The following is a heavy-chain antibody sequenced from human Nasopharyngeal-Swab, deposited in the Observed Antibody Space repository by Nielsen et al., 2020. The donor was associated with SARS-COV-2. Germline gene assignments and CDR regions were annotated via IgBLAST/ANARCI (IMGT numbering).Heavy chain of an antibody. D-gene: IGHD3-22*01. Sequence: GGSLRLSCAASGFTFSTYGMHWVRQAPGKGLEWVAIIWYDGTDNYYADSVKGRFTISRDNSKNTLYLQMNSLRAEDTAVYYCARGEGVQASAHYDSSGYFPFDYWGQGTLVTAPQ. J-gene: IGHJ4*02. CDR3: ARGEGVQASAHYDSSGYFPFDY. V-gene: IGHV3-33*01. CDR2: IWYDGTDN. CDR1: GFTFSTYG.